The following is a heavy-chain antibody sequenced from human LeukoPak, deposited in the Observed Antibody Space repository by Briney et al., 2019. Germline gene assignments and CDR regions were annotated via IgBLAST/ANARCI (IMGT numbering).Heavy chain of an antibody. D-gene: IGHD3-3*01. CDR3: ARESKGRVFRSGYYPTGWFDP. CDR1: GGSFSGYY. CDR2: INHSGST. J-gene: IGHJ5*02. Sequence: SETLSLTCAVYGGSFSGYYWSWIRQPPGKGLEWIGEINHSGSTNYNPSLKSRVTISVDTSKNQFSLKLSSVTAADTAVYYCARESKGRVFRSGYYPTGWFDPWGQGTLVTVSS. V-gene: IGHV4-34*01.